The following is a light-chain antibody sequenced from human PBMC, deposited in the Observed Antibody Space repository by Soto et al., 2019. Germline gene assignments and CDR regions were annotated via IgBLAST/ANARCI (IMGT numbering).Light chain of an antibody. CDR2: AAS. J-gene: IGKJ1*01. Sequence: DIQMTQSPSSLSASVGDRVTIACRASQTIVKNLNWYQQKLGKAPKVLIYAASNLQSGVSSRFSGSGSGTDFTLTISSLQPEDFATYYCQQSYSIPWTFGQGTEVEIK. CDR3: QQSYSIPWT. V-gene: IGKV1-39*01. CDR1: QTIVKN.